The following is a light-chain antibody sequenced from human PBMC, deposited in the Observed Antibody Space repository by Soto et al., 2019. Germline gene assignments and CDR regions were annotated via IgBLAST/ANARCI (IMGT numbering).Light chain of an antibody. V-gene: IGKV1-17*01. J-gene: IGKJ3*01. CDR2: DAS. Sequence: DIQMTQSPSSLSASVGDRVIITCRASQGIGDDLGGYQQKPGKAPKRLIYDASSLPSGVPSRFSGSGSGKDFPPTISGLLAYDFACICFLQPNAYPWTVGPGN. CDR1: QGIGDD. CDR3: LQPNAYPWT.